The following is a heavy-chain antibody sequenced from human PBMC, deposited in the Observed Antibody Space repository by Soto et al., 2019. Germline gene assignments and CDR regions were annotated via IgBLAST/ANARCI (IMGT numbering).Heavy chain of an antibody. J-gene: IGHJ6*02. CDR1: GGTFSSYA. CDR3: ESHGITRTWVYYYDMDV. Sequence: QVQLVQSGAEVKKPGSSVKVSCKASGGTFSSYAISWVRQAPGQGLEWMGGIIPIFGTANYAQKFQGRVTITADESTSTAYMELSSLRSEDTAVYYCESHGITRTWVYYYDMDVWGQGTTVTVSS. D-gene: IGHD1-7*01. V-gene: IGHV1-69*12. CDR2: IIPIFGTA.